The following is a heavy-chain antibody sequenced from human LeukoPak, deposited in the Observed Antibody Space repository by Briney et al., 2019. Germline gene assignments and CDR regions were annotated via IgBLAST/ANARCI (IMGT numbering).Heavy chain of an antibody. J-gene: IGHJ4*02. V-gene: IGHV3-53*01. CDR3: ARDTGYSSGFDY. Sequence: GRSLRLSCAASGFTVSSNYMSWVRQAPGKGLGWVSVIYSGGSTYYADSVKGRFTISRDNSKNTLYLQMNSLRAEDTAVYYCARDTGYSSGFDYWGQGTLVTVSS. D-gene: IGHD6-19*01. CDR2: IYSGGST. CDR1: GFTVSSNY.